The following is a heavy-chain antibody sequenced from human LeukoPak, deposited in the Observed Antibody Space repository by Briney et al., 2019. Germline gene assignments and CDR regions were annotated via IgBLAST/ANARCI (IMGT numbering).Heavy chain of an antibody. V-gene: IGHV3-21*01. D-gene: IGHD2-8*02. J-gene: IGHJ3*02. CDR2: ISGGSTYI. CDR3: ARDDVTTNGGVIADSRLFDI. Sequence: GGSLRLSCAASGFIFTNYNLNWVRQVPGKGLEWISSISGGSTYIYYADSVRGRFTISRDNAKNSVYLQMNSLRGEDTAVYYCARDDVTTNGGVIADSRLFDIWGQGTMVTVSS. CDR1: GFIFTNYN.